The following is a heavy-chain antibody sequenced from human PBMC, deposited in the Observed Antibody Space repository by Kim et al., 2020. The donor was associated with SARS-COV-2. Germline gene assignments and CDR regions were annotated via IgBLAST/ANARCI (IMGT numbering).Heavy chain of an antibody. V-gene: IGHV3-33*01. CDR1: GFTFSSYG. CDR2: IWYDGSNK. J-gene: IGHJ6*03. D-gene: IGHD6-13*01. Sequence: GGSLRLSCAASGFTFSSYGMHWVRQAPGKGLEWVAVIWYDGSNKYYADSVKGRFTISRDNSKNTLYLQMNSLSAEDTAVDYCAREISSSWYADYIDVWC. CDR3: AREISSSWYADYIDV.